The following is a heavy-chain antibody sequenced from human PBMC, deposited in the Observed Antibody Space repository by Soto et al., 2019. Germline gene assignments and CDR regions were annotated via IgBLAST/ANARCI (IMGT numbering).Heavy chain of an antibody. D-gene: IGHD3-10*01. CDR1: GFTFSSYG. V-gene: IGHV3-33*01. J-gene: IGHJ5*02. CDR3: ARDGGPYYCGSGTVWFDA. CDR2: IWYDGSNK. Sequence: QVQLVESGGGVVQPGRSLRLSCAASGFTFSSYGMHWVRQAPGKGLEWVAVIWYDGSNKYYADSVKGRFTISRDNSKNALYLQMKSLRAEDTAVYYCARDGGPYYCGSGTVWFDAWGEGSLVTV.